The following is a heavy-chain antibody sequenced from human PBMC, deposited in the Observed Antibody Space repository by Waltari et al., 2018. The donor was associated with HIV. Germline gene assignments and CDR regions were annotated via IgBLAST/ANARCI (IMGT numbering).Heavy chain of an antibody. CDR3: ARDRRYDWELPGYSS. J-gene: IGHJ5*02. D-gene: IGHD1-26*01. CDR1: GYTFTWYG. Sequence: QVQLAQSGHEVQTPGASVEAPCKASGYTFTWYGISWARQAHGQGLEWMGWISSYNDNTNYEQKFQGRVTMTADTSTGTAYLELRSLRSDDTAVYYCARDRRYDWELPGYSSWGQGTLVTVSS. CDR2: ISSYNDNT. V-gene: IGHV1-18*04.